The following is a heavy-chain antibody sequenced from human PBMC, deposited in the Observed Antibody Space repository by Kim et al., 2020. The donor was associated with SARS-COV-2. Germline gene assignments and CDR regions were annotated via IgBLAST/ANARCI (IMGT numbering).Heavy chain of an antibody. CDR2: ISSGGSTI. CDR1: GFTFSDYY. J-gene: IGHJ4*02. V-gene: IGHV3-11*04. Sequence: GGSLRLSCAASGFTFSDYYMSWIRQAPGKGLEWVSYISSGGSTIYYADSVKGRFTISRDNAKSSLYLQMNSLGAEDTAVYFCARSPYKRDSSGYSNYWGQGTLVTVSS. CDR3: ARSPYKRDSSGYSNY. D-gene: IGHD3-22*01.